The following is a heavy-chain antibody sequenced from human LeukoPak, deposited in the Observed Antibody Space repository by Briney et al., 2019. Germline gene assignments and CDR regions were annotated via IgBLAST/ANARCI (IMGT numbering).Heavy chain of an antibody. CDR3: ARQAGYCSSTSCSTLDY. CDR2: IYPGDSDT. CDR1: GYSFTSYW. Sequence: GESLKISCKGSGYSFTSYWIGLVRQMPGKGLEWMGIIYPGDSDTRYSPSFQGQVTISADKSISTAYLQWSSLKASDTAMYYCARQAGYCSSTSCSTLDYWGQGTLVTVSS. D-gene: IGHD2-2*01. V-gene: IGHV5-51*01. J-gene: IGHJ4*02.